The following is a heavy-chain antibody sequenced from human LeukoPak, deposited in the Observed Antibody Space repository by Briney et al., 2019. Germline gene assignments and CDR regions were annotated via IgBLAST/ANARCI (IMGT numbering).Heavy chain of an antibody. V-gene: IGHV1-2*02. D-gene: IGHD7-27*01. CDR3: ARLLTGEWAFDI. Sequence: ASVKVSCKASGYTFTGYYMHWVRQAPGQGLEWMGWINPNSGGTNYAQKFQGRVTMTRDTSISTAYMELSRLRSDDTAVYYCARLLTGEWAFDIWGQGTMVTVSS. CDR1: GYTFTGYY. CDR2: INPNSGGT. J-gene: IGHJ3*02.